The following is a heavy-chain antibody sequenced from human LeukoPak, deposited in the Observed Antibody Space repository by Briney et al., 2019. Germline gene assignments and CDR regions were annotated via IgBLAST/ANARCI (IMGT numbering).Heavy chain of an antibody. Sequence: PGGSLRLSCAASGFTFSSYAMHWVRQAPGKGLEWVAVISYDGSNKYYADPVKGRFTISRDNSKNTLYLQMSSLRAEDTAVYYCARGEAVGLYYFDYWGQGTLVTVSS. V-gene: IGHV3-30-3*01. CDR1: GFTFSSYA. CDR3: ARGEAVGLYYFDY. CDR2: ISYDGSNK. D-gene: IGHD6-13*01. J-gene: IGHJ4*02.